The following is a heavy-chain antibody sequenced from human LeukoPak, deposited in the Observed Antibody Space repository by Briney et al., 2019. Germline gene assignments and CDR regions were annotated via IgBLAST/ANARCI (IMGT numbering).Heavy chain of an antibody. CDR2: IYYSGST. CDR3: ARGGSWFDP. D-gene: IGHD2-15*01. Sequence: SETLSLTCTVSGGSISSHYWSWIRQPPGKGLEWIGYIYYSGSTNYNPSLKSRVTISVDTSKNQFSLKLSSVTAADTAAYYCARGGSWFDPWGQGTLVTVSS. V-gene: IGHV4-59*11. CDR1: GGSISSHY. J-gene: IGHJ5*02.